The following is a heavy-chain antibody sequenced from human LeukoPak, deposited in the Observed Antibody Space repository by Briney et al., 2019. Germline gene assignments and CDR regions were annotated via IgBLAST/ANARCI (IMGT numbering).Heavy chain of an antibody. V-gene: IGHV4-61*01. CDR2: IYYSGST. CDR3: ARAMATIADY. CDR1: GGSISSSPYY. Sequence: SETLSLTCTVSGGSISSSPYYWSWIRQPPGKGLEWIGYIYYSGSTNYNPSLKSRVTISVDTSKNQFSLKLSSVTAADTAVYYCARAMATIADYWGQGTLVTVSS. D-gene: IGHD5-24*01. J-gene: IGHJ4*02.